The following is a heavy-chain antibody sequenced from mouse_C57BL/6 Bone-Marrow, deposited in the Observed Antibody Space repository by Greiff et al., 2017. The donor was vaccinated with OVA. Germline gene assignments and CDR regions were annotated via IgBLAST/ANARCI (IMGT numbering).Heavy chain of an antibody. V-gene: IGHV1-80*01. CDR1: GYAFSSYW. D-gene: IGHD1-1*01. J-gene: IGHJ1*03. CDR3: ARGLRWYFDV. Sequence: ESEAELVKPGASVKISCKASGYAFSSYWMNWVKQRPGKGLEWIGQIYPGDGDTNYNGKFKGKATLTADKSSSTAYMQLSSLTSEDSAVYFCARGLRWYFDVWGTGTTVTVSS. CDR2: IYPGDGDT.